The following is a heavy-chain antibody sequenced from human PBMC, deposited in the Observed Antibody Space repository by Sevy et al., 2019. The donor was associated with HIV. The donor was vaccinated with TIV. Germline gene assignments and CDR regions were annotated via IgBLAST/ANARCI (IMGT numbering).Heavy chain of an antibody. CDR3: AREYRGTYYYFDY. CDR1: GFTFSSYW. CDR2: INSDGSST. D-gene: IGHD1-26*01. J-gene: IGHJ4*02. V-gene: IGHV3-74*01. Sequence: GGSLRLSCAASGFTFSSYWMHWVRQAPGKGLVWVSRINSDGSSTNYADSVKGRFTISRDKAKNTLYLQMNSLRAEDTAVYYCAREYRGTYYYFDYWGQGTLVTVSS.